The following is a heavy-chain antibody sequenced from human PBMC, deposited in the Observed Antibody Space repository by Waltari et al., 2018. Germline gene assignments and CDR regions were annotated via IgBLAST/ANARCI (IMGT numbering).Heavy chain of an antibody. D-gene: IGHD6-13*01. CDR1: GYSLSSGYY. CDR2: IYHSGST. CDR3: ARAGVAAAEFSYGMDV. J-gene: IGHJ6*02. V-gene: IGHV4-38-2*01. Sequence: QVQLQESGPGLVKPSETLSLTCAVSGYSLSSGYYWGWLRHPPGKGLEWIGSIYHSGSTYYNPSLKSRVTISVDTSKNQFSLKLSSVTAADTAVYYCARAGVAAAEFSYGMDVWGQGTTVTVSS.